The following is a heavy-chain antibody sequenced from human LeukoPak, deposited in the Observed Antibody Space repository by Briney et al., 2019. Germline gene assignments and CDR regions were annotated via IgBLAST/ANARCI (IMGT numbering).Heavy chain of an antibody. CDR3: ARSPKPYQLLSQNYNWFDP. D-gene: IGHD2-2*01. V-gene: IGHV4-39*01. Sequence: NTSETLSLTCTVSGGSISSSSYYWGWIRQPPGKGLEWIGSIYYSGTTYYNPSLKSRVTISVDTSKNQFSLKLSSVTAADTAVYYCARSPKPYQLLSQNYNWFDPWGQGTLVTVSS. J-gene: IGHJ5*02. CDR2: IYYSGTT. CDR1: GGSISSSSYY.